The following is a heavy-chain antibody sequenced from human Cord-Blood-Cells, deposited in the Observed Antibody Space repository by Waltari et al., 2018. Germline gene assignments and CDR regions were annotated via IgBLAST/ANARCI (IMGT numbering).Heavy chain of an antibody. D-gene: IGHD6-13*01. CDR2: SNHSGST. J-gene: IGHJ3*02. CDR1: GGSFSGSY. V-gene: IGHV4-34*01. CDR3: ARGPFIYSSSWYQPDAFDI. Sequence: QVQLQQWGSGLLKPSETLSLTCPVYGGSFSGSYWCCCLQPPGKWLEWIGESNHSGSTNYNPSLKSRVTISVDTAKNQFSLKLSSVTAADTAVYYCARGPFIYSSSWYQPDAFDIWGQGTMVTVSS.